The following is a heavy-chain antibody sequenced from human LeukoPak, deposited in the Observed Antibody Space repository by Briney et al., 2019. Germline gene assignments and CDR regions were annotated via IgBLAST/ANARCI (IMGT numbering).Heavy chain of an antibody. D-gene: IGHD2-21*01. CDR1: GFTVSSNY. V-gene: IGHV3-53*01. J-gene: IGHJ4*02. CDR3: ARDSYGGY. CDR2: IYTGGST. Sequence: GGSLRLSCAASGFTVSSNYMSWVRQAPGKGLEWVSVIYTGGSTYYADSVKGRFTISRDNSKNTLYLQRNSLRVDDTVMYYCARDSYGGYWGQGTLVTVSS.